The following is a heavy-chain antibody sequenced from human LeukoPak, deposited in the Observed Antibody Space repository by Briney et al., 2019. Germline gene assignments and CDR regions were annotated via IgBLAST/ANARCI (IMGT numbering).Heavy chain of an antibody. D-gene: IGHD3-22*01. CDR2: INPDGRRA. CDR1: GFTFSNNS. Sequence: GGALRLSCAASGFTFSNNSMHWVRQAPGKGLVWVSRINPDGRRAAYATSVKGRFTISRDNAKNTLYLQANNLRAEDTAVYYCVREAEVVPTDIGVYYYYFMDVWGKGTPVTVSS. V-gene: IGHV3-74*01. CDR3: VREAEVVPTDIGVYYYYFMDV. J-gene: IGHJ6*03.